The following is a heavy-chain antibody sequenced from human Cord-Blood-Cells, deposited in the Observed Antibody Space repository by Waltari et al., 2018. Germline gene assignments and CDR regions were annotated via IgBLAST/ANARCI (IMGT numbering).Heavy chain of an antibody. V-gene: IGHV4-34*01. J-gene: IGHJ4*02. CDR3: ARGLDILTGVFDY. CDR1: GGSFSGYY. CDR2: INHSGGT. Sequence: QVQLQQWGAGLLKPSETLSLTCAVYGGSFSGYYWSWIRQPPGKGLEWIGEINHSGGTNYXXXXXXXXXXXXXXXXXXFSLKLSSVTAADTAVYYCARGLDILTGVFDYWGQGTLVTVSS. D-gene: IGHD3-9*01.